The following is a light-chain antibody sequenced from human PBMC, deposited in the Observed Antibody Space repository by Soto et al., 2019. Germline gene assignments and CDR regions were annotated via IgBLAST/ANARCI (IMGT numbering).Light chain of an antibody. CDR1: SSDVGSYNL. Sequence: QSALTQPASVSGSPGQSITISCTGTSSDVGSYNLVSWYQQHPGKAPKLMIYEDSKRPSGVSNRFSGSKSGNTASLTISGLQAEDEADYSCCSYAGSSTWVFGGGTKVTVL. J-gene: IGLJ3*02. CDR3: CSYAGSSTWV. CDR2: EDS. V-gene: IGLV2-23*01.